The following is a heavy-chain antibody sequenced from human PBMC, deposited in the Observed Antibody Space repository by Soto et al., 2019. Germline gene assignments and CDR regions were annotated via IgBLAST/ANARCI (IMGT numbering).Heavy chain of an antibody. CDR1: GGSIRSCA. V-gene: IGHV4-4*07. J-gene: IGHJ4*02. CDR2: IYTSGST. D-gene: IGHD5-12*01. CDR3: ARGAGDGYNYDYFDY. Sequence: SETQSLTCTVSGGSIRSCAWIWIRQPSGKGLEWIGRIYTSGSTNYNPSLKSRVTMLVDTSKNQFSLKLSSVTAADTAVYYCARGAGDGYNYDYFDYWGQGNLVT.